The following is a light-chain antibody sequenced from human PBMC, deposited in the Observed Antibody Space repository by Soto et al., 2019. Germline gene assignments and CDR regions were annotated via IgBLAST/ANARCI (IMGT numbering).Light chain of an antibody. V-gene: IGKV1-39*01. CDR3: QQSYSTPFT. J-gene: IGKJ3*01. CDR1: QSIPRY. CDR2: DAS. Sequence: DIQMTQSPSSLSASVGDRVTITCRASQSIPRYLNWYQQKPGKAPKVLIYDASSLESGVPSRFSGSGSGTDFTLTISSLQPEDFATYYCQQSYSTPFTFGPGTKVEIK.